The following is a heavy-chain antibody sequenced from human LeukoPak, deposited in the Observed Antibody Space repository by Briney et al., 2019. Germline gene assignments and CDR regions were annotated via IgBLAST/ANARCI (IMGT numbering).Heavy chain of an antibody. D-gene: IGHD3-22*01. J-gene: IGHJ3*01. CDR3: AKSRLSYYDDAFDA. CDR2: IAAGGGKR. Sequence: GGSLRLSCAASGFSFSNYAMSWVRQAPGKGLEWVSFIAAGGGKRFYADSVKGRFTISRDNSKNSLFLQMNSLRAGDTAVYYCAKSRLSYYDDAFDAWGQGTMVTVSS. V-gene: IGHV3-23*01. CDR1: GFSFSNYA.